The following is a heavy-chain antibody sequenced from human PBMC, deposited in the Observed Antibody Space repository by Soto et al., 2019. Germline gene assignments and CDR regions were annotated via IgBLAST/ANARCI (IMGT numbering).Heavy chain of an antibody. CDR1: GFTFGTYW. CDR3: VRHFDK. Sequence: EVQLVESGGAVVQPGGSLRLSYAASGFTFGTYWMHWVRRPPGKGLVWVARITSDGSSTTYADSVKGRFTISRDNAKNTLYLQMNSLRADDTAVYYCVRHFDKWGQGTLVTVSS. V-gene: IGHV3-74*01. J-gene: IGHJ4*02. CDR2: ITSDGSST.